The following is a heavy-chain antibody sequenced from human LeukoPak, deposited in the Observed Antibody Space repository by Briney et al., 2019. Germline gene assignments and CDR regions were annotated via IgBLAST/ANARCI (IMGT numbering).Heavy chain of an antibody. D-gene: IGHD6-6*01. CDR2: IYHSGST. J-gene: IGHJ4*02. CDR3: ARDYSSSPGFDY. V-gene: IGHV4-30-2*01. CDR1: GGSISSGGYY. Sequence: SQTLSLTCTVSGGSISSGGYYWSCIRQPPGKGLEWIGYIYHSGSTYYNPSLKSRVTISVDRSKNQFSLKLSSVTAADTAVYYCARDYSSSPGFDYWGQGTLVTVSS.